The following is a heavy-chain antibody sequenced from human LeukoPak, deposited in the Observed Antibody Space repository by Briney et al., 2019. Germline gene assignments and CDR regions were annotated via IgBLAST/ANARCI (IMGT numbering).Heavy chain of an antibody. Sequence: HGESLKISCKGSGYSFTSYWIGWVRQMPGKGLVWMGIIYPGDSDTRYSPSFQGQVTISADKSISTAYLQWSSLNTSDTAMYYCARYTDHYYFDYWGQGTLVTVSS. CDR2: IYPGDSDT. V-gene: IGHV5-51*01. CDR1: GYSFTSYW. D-gene: IGHD1-1*01. J-gene: IGHJ4*02. CDR3: ARYTDHYYFDY.